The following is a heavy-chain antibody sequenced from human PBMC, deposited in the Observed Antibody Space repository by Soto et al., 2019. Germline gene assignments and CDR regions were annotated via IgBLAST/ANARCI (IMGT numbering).Heavy chain of an antibody. CDR2: IKGDETTT. CDR1: GFTFSSYW. J-gene: IGHJ4*02. D-gene: IGHD3-3*01. CDR3: VRGAFGAYYFDY. Sequence: EVQLVESGGGLVQPGGSLRLSCAASGFTFSSYWIHWVRQAPGKGLVWISRIKGDETTTNCADSLQGRFTISRDNAKNTVYLQMHSLSDEDTAVYYCVRGAFGAYYFDYWGQGSMLTVSS. V-gene: IGHV3-74*01.